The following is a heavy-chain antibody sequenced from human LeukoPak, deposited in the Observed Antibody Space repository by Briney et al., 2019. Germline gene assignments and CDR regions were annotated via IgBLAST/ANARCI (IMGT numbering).Heavy chain of an antibody. V-gene: IGHV1-2*02. CDR3: ARVYHAPAAIRGAVLN. CDR1: GYTFTGYY. D-gene: IGHD2-2*02. Sequence: ASVKVSCKASGYTFTGYYMHWVRQAPGQGLEWMGWINPNSGGTNYAQKFQGRVTMTRDTSISTAYMELSRLRSDDTAVYYRARVYHAPAAIRGAVLNWGQGTLVTVSS. CDR2: INPNSGGT. J-gene: IGHJ4*02.